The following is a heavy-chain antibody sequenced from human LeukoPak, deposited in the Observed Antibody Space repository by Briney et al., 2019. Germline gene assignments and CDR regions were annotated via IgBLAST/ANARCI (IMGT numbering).Heavy chain of an antibody. D-gene: IGHD3-3*01. CDR1: GGTFSSYA. J-gene: IGHJ4*02. V-gene: IGHV1-69*05. CDR2: IIPIFGTA. Sequence: SVKVSCKASGGTFSSYAISWVRQAPGQGLEWMGRIIPIFGTANYAQKFQGRVTITTDESTSTAYMELSSLRSEDTAVYYCAASLTIFGVVKAQYWGQGTLVTVSS. CDR3: AASLTIFGVVKAQY.